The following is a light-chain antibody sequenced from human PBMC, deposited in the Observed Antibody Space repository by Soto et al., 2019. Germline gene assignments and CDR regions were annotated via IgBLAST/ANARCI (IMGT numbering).Light chain of an antibody. CDR1: QSVTSDF. CDR3: PRVGNSPIT. V-gene: IGKV3-20*01. Sequence: VLTQSPGTLSLSPGERATVSCRASQSVTSDFLAWYQQKPGQATRLLIYGVSKRAAGIPDRFSGSGWGKDFTLTISRLEPEDFAFYYCPRVGNSPITFGQGTRLETK. J-gene: IGKJ5*01. CDR2: GVS.